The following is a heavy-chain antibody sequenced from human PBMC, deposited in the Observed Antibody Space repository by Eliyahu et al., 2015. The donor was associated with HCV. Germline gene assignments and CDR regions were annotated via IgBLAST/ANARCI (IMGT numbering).Heavy chain of an antibody. D-gene: IGHD3-9*01. CDR3: ARHPDWAFDF. Sequence: EVQLVESGGGMVQPGGSLRLSCAASGFTFTAYWMTWVRQAPGKGLEWVANIKPDGTERYSLTSMKGRFTISRDNAKNLVFLQMNSLTADDTAVYYCARHPDWAFDFWGQGTLVTVSS. J-gene: IGHJ4*02. CDR1: GFTFTAYW. CDR2: IKPDGTER. V-gene: IGHV3-7*01.